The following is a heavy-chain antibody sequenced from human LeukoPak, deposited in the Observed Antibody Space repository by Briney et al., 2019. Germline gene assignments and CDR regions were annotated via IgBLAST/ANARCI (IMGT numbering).Heavy chain of an antibody. J-gene: IGHJ4*02. CDR2: LSGSVGST. D-gene: IGHD2-15*01. V-gene: IGHV3-23*01. Sequence: GGSLRLSCAASVFTFCSYAMSWVRQAPGKGLECVSALSGSVGSTYYADSVKGRFTISRDNSKNTLYLKMNSLSAEDTAVYYCAKVLRWYCSGGSCYYGELDYWGQGTLVTVSS. CDR1: VFTFCSYA. CDR3: AKVLRWYCSGGSCYYGELDY.